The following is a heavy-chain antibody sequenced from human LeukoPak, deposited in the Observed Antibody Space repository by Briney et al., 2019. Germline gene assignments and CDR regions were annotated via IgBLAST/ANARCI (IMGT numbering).Heavy chain of an antibody. Sequence: GGSLRLSCAASGFTFSSYSMNWVRQAPGKGLEWVSSISSSSSYIYYADSVKGRFTISRDNAKNSLYLQMNSLRAEDTAVYYCAREAPVDTAMGIDYWGQGTLGTVSS. V-gene: IGHV3-21*01. CDR1: GFTFSSYS. CDR3: AREAPVDTAMGIDY. CDR2: ISSSSSYI. J-gene: IGHJ4*02. D-gene: IGHD5-18*01.